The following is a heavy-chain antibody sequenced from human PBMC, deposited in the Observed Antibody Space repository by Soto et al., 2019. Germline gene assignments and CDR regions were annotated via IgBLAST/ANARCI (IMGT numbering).Heavy chain of an antibody. CDR3: AGDAPPEDY. CDR1: GYTFTSNY. J-gene: IGHJ4*02. V-gene: IGHV1-18*01. CDR2: ISGYNGNT. Sequence: QVQLVQSGAEVKKPGASVKVSCKASGYTFTSNYITWGRRAPGQGLEWLGWISGYNGNTNYERKIQGRDTMTTETSTRTAYMELRSLRSDDTAGYYCAGDAPPEDYWGQGTLVTVSS.